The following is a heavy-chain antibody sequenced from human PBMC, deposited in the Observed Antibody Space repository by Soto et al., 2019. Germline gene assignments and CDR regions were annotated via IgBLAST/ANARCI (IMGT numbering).Heavy chain of an antibody. CDR1: GFTFSSYA. V-gene: IGHV3-30-3*01. J-gene: IGHJ6*02. D-gene: IGHD3-22*01. Sequence: GGSLRVSCAASGFTFSSYAMHWVRQAPGKGLEWVAVISYDGSNKYYADSVKGRFTISRDNSKNTLYLQMNSLRAEDTAVYYCARDLYDSSGYYYGALYYYYGMDVWGQGTTVTVSS. CDR2: ISYDGSNK. CDR3: ARDLYDSSGYYYGALYYYYGMDV.